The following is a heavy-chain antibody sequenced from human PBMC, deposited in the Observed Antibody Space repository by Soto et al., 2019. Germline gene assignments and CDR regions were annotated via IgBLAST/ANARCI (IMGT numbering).Heavy chain of an antibody. Sequence: ASVKVSCKASGYTFTSYAMHWVRQAPGQRLEWMGWINAGNGNTKYSQKFQGRVTITRDTSASTAYMELSSLRSEDTAVYYCARDLLPLTVVVTAIPGYWGQGTLVTVS. CDR2: INAGNGNT. D-gene: IGHD2-21*02. CDR3: ARDLLPLTVVVTAIPGY. V-gene: IGHV1-3*01. J-gene: IGHJ4*02. CDR1: GYTFTSYA.